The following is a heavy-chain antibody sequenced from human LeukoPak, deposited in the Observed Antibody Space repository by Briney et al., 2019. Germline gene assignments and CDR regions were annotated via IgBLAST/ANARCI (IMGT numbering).Heavy chain of an antibody. V-gene: IGHV1-46*01. Sequence: ASVKVSCKASGYTFTSYYIHWVRQAPGQGLEWMGMINPVGGSTTYAQHFQGRVTMTRDTSTSTVYMELSSLRSEDTAVYYCAKDSGWEQLVRGYFDYWGQGTLVTVSS. D-gene: IGHD1-26*01. CDR2: INPVGGST. CDR3: AKDSGWEQLVRGYFDY. J-gene: IGHJ4*02. CDR1: GYTFTSYY.